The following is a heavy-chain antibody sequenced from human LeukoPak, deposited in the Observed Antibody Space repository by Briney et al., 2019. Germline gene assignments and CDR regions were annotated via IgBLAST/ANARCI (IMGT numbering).Heavy chain of an antibody. D-gene: IGHD6-13*01. Sequence: GGSLRLSCAASGFTFSSYGMHWVRQAPGKGLEWVAVISYDGSNKYYADSVKGRFTISRDNSKNTLYLQMNSLRAEDTAVYYCARDGFSSSWYGRALDYWGQGTLVTVSS. CDR2: ISYDGSNK. CDR3: ARDGFSSSWYGRALDY. V-gene: IGHV3-30*03. CDR1: GFTFSSYG. J-gene: IGHJ4*02.